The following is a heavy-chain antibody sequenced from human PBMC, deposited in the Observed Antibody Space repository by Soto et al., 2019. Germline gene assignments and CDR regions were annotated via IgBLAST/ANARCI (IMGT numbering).Heavy chain of an antibody. CDR1: GYTFTGYY. CDR2: INPNSGGT. J-gene: IGHJ5*02. CDR3: ARGGREALGTIAAAGPRWVWFDP. V-gene: IGHV1-2*04. Sequence: ASVKVSCTASGYTFTGYYIHWVRPAPGQRPEWMGWINPNSGGTNYAQKFQGWVTMTRDTSISTAYMELSRLRSDDTAVYYCARGGREALGTIAAAGPRWVWFDPWGQGTLVTVSS. D-gene: IGHD6-13*01.